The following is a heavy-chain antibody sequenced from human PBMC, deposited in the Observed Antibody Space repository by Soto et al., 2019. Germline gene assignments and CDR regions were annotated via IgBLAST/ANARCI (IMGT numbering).Heavy chain of an antibody. J-gene: IGHJ4*02. CDR2: INAGNGNT. D-gene: IGHD2-21*02. CDR3: ARSIVVVTALDY. CDR1: GYTFTSYA. Sequence: QVQLVQSGAEEKKPGASVKVSCKASGYTFTSYAMHWVRQAPGQRLEWMGWINAGNGNTKYSQKFQGRVTITRDTSASTAYKRLRSLRSADTAVYYCARSIVVVTALDYWGQGTLVTVSS. V-gene: IGHV1-3*05.